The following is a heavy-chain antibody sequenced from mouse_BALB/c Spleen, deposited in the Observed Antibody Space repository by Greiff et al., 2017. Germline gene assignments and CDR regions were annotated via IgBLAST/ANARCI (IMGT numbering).Heavy chain of an antibody. V-gene: IGHV7-3*02. J-gene: IGHJ2*01. D-gene: IGHD4-1*01. Sequence: EVKVVESGGGLVQPGGSLRLSCATSGFTFTDYYMSWVRQPPGKALEWLGFIRNKANGYTTEYSASVKGRFTISRDNSQSILYLQMNTLRAEDSAAYYCARRGTGFDYWGQGTTLTVSS. CDR1: GFTFTDYY. CDR2: IRNKANGYTT. CDR3: ARRGTGFDY.